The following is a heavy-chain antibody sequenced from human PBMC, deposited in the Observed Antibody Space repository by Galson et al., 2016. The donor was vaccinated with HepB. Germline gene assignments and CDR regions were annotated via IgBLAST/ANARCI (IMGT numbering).Heavy chain of an antibody. CDR2: LSHGGVT. J-gene: IGHJ4*02. D-gene: IGHD3-3*01. Sequence: TLSLTCAVSGASITSGGYSWTWIRQPPGAGLEWIGYLSHGGVTHYNSSLKSRVSISGDRSKNQFSVSLNLVTAADTAVYFCAGLPTYYDLSKGFTDYWGPGTLVTVSS. CDR3: AGLPTYYDLSKGFTDY. V-gene: IGHV4-30-2*01. CDR1: GASITSGGYS.